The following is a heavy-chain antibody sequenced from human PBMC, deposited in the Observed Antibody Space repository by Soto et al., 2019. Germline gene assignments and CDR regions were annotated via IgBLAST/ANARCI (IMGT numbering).Heavy chain of an antibody. Sequence: ESGGGLVQPGGSLRLSCAASGFTVSNNYMRWVRQAPGKGLEWVSLIYNGGATYYADSVKGRFTISRDNSKNTLYLQMNSLRAEDTAVYYCARDGTYNWVGGQGILVTVSS. J-gene: IGHJ4*02. CDR1: GFTVSNNY. D-gene: IGHD1-1*01. CDR3: ARDGTYNWV. CDR2: IYNGGAT. V-gene: IGHV3-66*01.